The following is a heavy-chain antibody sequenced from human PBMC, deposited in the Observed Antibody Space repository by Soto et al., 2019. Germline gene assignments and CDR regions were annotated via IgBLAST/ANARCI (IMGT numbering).Heavy chain of an antibody. J-gene: IGHJ4*02. CDR3: ASSTYFSDGRGYHFKHLDS. CDR2: ISYSGGT. V-gene: IGHV4-61*01. D-gene: IGHD3-22*01. CDR1: AGSVDRSNYF. Sequence: TSETLSLACSVSAGSVDRSNYFWNWLRQPPGRGLEWIGNISYSGGTNKNPALKSRVTLSLDTSKNQFSLTLTSVTAADTAMYYCASSTYFSDGRGYHFKHLDSWGQGTLVTVSS.